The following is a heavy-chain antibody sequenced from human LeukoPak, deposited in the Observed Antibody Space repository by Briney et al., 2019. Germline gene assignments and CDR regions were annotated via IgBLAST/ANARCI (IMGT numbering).Heavy chain of an antibody. CDR1: RGSISGSIRSYY. V-gene: IGHV4-4*09. Sequence: PSETLSLTCTVSRGSISGSIRSYYWSWLRQPPGKGLEWIGYISSSGSLNDNPSLRSRVTTSVDTSKNQFFLNLSSVSAADTAVYYCARIPLGYSGAYYFDYWGQGTLVTVSP. D-gene: IGHD5-12*01. CDR3: ARIPLGYSGAYYFDY. CDR2: ISSSGSL. J-gene: IGHJ4*02.